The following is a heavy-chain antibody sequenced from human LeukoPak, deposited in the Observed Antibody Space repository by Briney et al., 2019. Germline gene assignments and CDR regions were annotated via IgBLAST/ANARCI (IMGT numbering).Heavy chain of an antibody. CDR1: GFTFSSYG. V-gene: IGHV3-30*02. Sequence: GGSLRLSCAASGFTFSSYGMYWVRQAPGKGLEWVAFIRYDGSNKYYADSVKGRFTISRDNYKNTLYLQMNSLRAEDTAVYYCARRTPRAARSRGWFDPWGQGTLVTVSS. CDR3: ARRTPRAARSRGWFDP. J-gene: IGHJ5*02. D-gene: IGHD6-6*01. CDR2: IRYDGSNK.